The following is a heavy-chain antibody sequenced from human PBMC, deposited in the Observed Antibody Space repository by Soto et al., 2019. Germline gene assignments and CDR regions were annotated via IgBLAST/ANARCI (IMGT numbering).Heavy chain of an antibody. V-gene: IGHV3-23*01. J-gene: IGHJ4*02. CDR2: IRGSGGIT. D-gene: IGHD6-19*01. Sequence: EVQLLESGGGLVQPGGSLRLSCAASGFTFSSYAMSWVRQAPGKGLEWVSAIRGSGGITYYADSVKGRFTISRDNSKNTLYLQMNSLRAEDTAVYYCAKENTSGGTATDYWGQGTLVTVSS. CDR1: GFTFSSYA. CDR3: AKENTSGGTATDY.